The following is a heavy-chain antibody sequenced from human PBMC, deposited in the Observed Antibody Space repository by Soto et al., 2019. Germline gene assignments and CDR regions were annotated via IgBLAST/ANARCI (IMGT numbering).Heavy chain of an antibody. J-gene: IGHJ6*02. CDR3: AKDSYMTTVNYGMDV. CDR2: ISYDGSNK. CDR1: GFTFSSYG. Sequence: QVQLVESGGGVVQPGRSLRLSCAASGFTFSSYGMHWVRQAPGKGLEWVAVISYDGSNKYYADSVKGRFTISRDNSKNTLYLQMNSLRDEDTAVYYCAKDSYMTTVNYGMDVWGQGTTVTVSS. V-gene: IGHV3-30*18. D-gene: IGHD4-17*01.